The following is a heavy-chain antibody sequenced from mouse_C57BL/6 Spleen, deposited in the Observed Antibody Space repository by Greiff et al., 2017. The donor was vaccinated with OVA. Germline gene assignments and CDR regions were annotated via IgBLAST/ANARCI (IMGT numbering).Heavy chain of an antibody. CDR3: AKVITRYCDV. V-gene: IGHV1-55*01. Sequence: QVQLQQPGAELVKPGASVKMSCKASGYTFPSYWITWVKQRPGQGLEWIGDIYPGSGSTTYNEKFKSKATLTVDTSSSTAYMQISSLTSEDSAVYYGAKVITRYCDVWGTGTTVTVSS. CDR1: GYTFPSYW. D-gene: IGHD2-4*01. J-gene: IGHJ1*03. CDR2: IYPGSGST.